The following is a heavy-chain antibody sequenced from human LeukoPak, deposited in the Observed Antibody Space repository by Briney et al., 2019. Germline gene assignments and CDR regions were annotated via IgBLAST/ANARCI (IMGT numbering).Heavy chain of an antibody. CDR1: GYTFTGYY. CDR2: INPNSGGT. J-gene: IGHJ3*02. D-gene: IGHD5-12*01. V-gene: IGHV1-2*02. Sequence: ASVKVSYKASGYTFTGYYMHWVRQAPGQRLEWIGWINPNSGGTNYAQKYQGRVTMTRDTSISTAYMELSRLRSDDTAVYYCARDRGIVANDAFDIWGQGTMVTVSS. CDR3: ARDRGIVANDAFDI.